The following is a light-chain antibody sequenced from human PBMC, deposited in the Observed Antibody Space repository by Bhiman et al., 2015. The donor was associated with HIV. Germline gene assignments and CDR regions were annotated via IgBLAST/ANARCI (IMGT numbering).Light chain of an antibody. CDR3: QSYDNTLSGSV. V-gene: IGLV1-40*01. CDR1: SSNIGAGYD. CDR2: GNN. J-gene: IGLJ1*01. Sequence: QSVLTQPPSVSGAPGQRITISCTGSSSNIGAGYDVHWYQQVPGKAPKFLIFGNNNRPSGVPDRFSGSKSGASASLVITGLQVDDEADYCQSYDNTLSGSVFGTGTKVTAL.